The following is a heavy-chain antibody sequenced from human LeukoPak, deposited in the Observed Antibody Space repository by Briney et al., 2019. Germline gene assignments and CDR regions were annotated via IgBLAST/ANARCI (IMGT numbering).Heavy chain of an antibody. V-gene: IGHV3-48*01. CDR1: GFTFGDYT. CDR3: ARGPPLFDP. CDR2: ISISSDTI. Sequence: GGSLRLSCAASGFTFGDYTMNWVRQAPGKGLEWISYISISSDTIYYADSVEGRFTISRDNAKNSLYLQMNSLRAEDTAVYYCARGPPLFDPWGQGTLVTVSS. J-gene: IGHJ5*02.